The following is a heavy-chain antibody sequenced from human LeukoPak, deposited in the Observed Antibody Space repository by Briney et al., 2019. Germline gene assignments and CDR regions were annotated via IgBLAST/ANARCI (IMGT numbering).Heavy chain of an antibody. V-gene: IGHV3-23*01. Sequence: GGSLRLSCAASGFTFSTYAMTWVRQAPGKGLEWVSAISGSGTSTYYADSVKGRFTISRDNAKNTLFLQMNSLRAEDTAVYYCTRGAPYSSSWPWGQGTLVTVSS. J-gene: IGHJ5*02. CDR2: ISGSGTST. CDR1: GFTFSTYA. CDR3: TRGAPYSSSWP. D-gene: IGHD6-13*01.